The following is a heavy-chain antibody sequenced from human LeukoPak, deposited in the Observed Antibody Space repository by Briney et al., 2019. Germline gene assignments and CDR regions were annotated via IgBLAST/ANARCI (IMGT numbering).Heavy chain of an antibody. CDR1: GFIFDAHD. CDR3: AKGGGTGYSSSWYSN. V-gene: IGHV3-30*02. J-gene: IGHJ4*02. CDR2: IRSDGYHT. Sequence: GGSLRLSCGASGFIFDAHDMHWVRQAPGKGLEWVAFIRSDGYHTYYADSVKGRFTITRDNSKKTVYLQMNSLRAEDAAVYYCAKGGGTGYSSSWYSNWGQGTLVTVSS. D-gene: IGHD6-13*01.